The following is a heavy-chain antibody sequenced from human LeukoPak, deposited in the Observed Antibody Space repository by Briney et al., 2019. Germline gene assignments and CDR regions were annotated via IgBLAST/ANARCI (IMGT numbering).Heavy chain of an antibody. V-gene: IGHV4-34*11. CDR2: IYYSGST. CDR1: GGSFSGYY. Sequence: PSETLSLTCAVYGGSFSGYYWSWLRQPPGKGLEWIGDIYYSGSTNYNPSLNSRVTISLDTSKNQFSLNLRSVTAADTAVYYCARDDRSGYSTLGYWGQGTLVTVSS. J-gene: IGHJ4*02. CDR3: ARDDRSGYSTLGY. D-gene: IGHD3-22*01.